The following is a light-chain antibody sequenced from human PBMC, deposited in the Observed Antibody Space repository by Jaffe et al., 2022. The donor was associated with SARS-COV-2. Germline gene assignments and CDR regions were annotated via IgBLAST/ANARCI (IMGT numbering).Light chain of an antibody. V-gene: IGKV1-39*01. CDR1: QSISTY. J-gene: IGKJ4*01. CDR3: QQSYSTPLT. Sequence: DIQMTQSPSSLSASVGDRVTITCRASQSISTYLNWYQQQPGKAPKILISASSSLKSGVPSRFSGSGSGTEFTLTISSLQPEDFATYFCQQSYSTPLTFGGGTKVGIK. CDR2: ASS.